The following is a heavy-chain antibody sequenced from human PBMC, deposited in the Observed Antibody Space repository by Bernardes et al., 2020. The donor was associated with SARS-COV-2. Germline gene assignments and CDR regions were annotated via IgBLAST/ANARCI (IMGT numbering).Heavy chain of an antibody. CDR3: AHRLKGDWVGRGIPNAFDI. V-gene: IGHV2-5*02. D-gene: IGHD3-10*01. Sequence: SSPTLVKPTQTLTLTCSFSGFSLSTSGVSVGWIRQPPGKALEWLALIYWDDDKHYSPSLKNRLTISQDTSKNQVVLTMTNMDPMDTATYYCAHRLKGDWVGRGIPNAFDIWGQGTMVTVSS. CDR2: IYWDDDK. CDR1: GFSLSTSGVS. J-gene: IGHJ3*02.